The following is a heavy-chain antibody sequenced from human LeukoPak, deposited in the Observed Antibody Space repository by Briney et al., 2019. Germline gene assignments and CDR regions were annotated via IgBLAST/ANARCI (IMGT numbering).Heavy chain of an antibody. J-gene: IGHJ4*02. D-gene: IGHD3-10*01. CDR1: GFTFSDYY. CDR3: AKDSGSGSYWDPFDY. CDR2: ISSSGSTI. Sequence: PGGSLRLSCAASGFTFSDYYMSWIRQAPGKGLEWVSYISSSGSTIYYADSVKGRFTISRDNAKNSLYLQMNSLRAEDTAVYYCAKDSGSGSYWDPFDYWGQGTLVTVSS. V-gene: IGHV3-11*01.